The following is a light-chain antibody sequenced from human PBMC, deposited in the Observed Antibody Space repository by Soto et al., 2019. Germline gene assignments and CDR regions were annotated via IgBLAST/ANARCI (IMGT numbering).Light chain of an antibody. CDR3: QQTYTAPGT. J-gene: IGKJ1*01. Sequence: DIQMTQSPSSLSASVGDRVTATCRPNQTISNFLNWYQVRPGKAPNVLIYATSNLENGVPSRFSGSGSGTEFTLTISSLQPEDFATYYCQQTYTAPGTFGQGTRVEV. V-gene: IGKV1-39*01. CDR1: QTISNF. CDR2: ATS.